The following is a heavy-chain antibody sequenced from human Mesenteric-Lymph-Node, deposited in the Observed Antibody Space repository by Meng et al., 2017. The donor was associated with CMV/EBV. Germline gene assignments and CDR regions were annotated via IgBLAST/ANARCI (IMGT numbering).Heavy chain of an antibody. V-gene: IGHV3-23*01. J-gene: IGHJ3*02. CDR2: ISGSGGST. D-gene: IGHD5-18*01. CDR3: ARFKDTTMAFNAFDM. Sequence: GESLKISCAASGFTFSSYAMSWVRQAPGKGLEWVSAISGSGGSTYYADSVKGRFTISRENAKNLLFLQMNSLRAEDTAVYYCARFKDTTMAFNAFDMWGQGTMVTVSS. CDR1: GFTFSSYA.